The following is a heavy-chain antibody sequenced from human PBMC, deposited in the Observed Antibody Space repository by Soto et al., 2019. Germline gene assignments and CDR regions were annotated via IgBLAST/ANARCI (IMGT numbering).Heavy chain of an antibody. CDR1: GGSISRGNYY. J-gene: IGHJ4*02. Sequence: PSETLSLTYTVSGGSISRGNYYWSGIRQPPGKGLEWIGFISYSGTTHYSASLRSRVSISVDTSKNQFSLDLSSVTAADTAVYYCATMGTPVTGLYYFDYWGQGTLVT. CDR2: ISYSGTT. D-gene: IGHD4-17*01. CDR3: ATMGTPVTGLYYFDY. V-gene: IGHV4-30-4*01.